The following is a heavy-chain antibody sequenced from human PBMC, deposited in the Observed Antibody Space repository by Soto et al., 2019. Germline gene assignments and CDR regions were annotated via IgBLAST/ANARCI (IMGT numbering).Heavy chain of an antibody. CDR2: TYYRSKWYN. CDR1: GDSVSSNSAA. CDR3: ARDRGIQTVVYYYYGMDV. D-gene: IGHD5-18*01. J-gene: IGHJ6*02. Sequence: SQTLSLTCAISGDSVSSNSAAWNWIRQSPSRGLEWLGRTYYRSKWYNDYAVSVKSRITINPDTSKNQFSLQLNSVTPEDTAVYYCARDRGIQTVVYYYYGMDVWGQGTTVTVSS. V-gene: IGHV6-1*01.